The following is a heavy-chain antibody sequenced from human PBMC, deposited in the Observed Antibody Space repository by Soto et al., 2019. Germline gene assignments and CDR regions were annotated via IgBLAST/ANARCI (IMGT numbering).Heavy chain of an antibody. Sequence: ASVKVSCKAYNYTFTSYGIHWVRQAPGQGLEWMGSIDTLTGNTNYAQNLQGRVTMTADTSSRTAYMEVRSLRSDDTAVYYCARDFYDTHGFYFLVYWGQGTLVTVSS. V-gene: IGHV1-18*01. CDR2: IDTLTGNT. CDR1: NYTFTSYG. D-gene: IGHD3-22*01. CDR3: ARDFYDTHGFYFLVY. J-gene: IGHJ1*01.